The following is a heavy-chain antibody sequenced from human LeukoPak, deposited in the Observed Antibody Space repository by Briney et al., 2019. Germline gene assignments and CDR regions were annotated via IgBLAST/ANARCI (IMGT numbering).Heavy chain of an antibody. D-gene: IGHD3-9*01. V-gene: IGHV3-73*01. Sequence: GGSLKLSCAASGFTFSGSAMHWVRQASGKGLEWVGRIRSKANSYATAYAASVKGRFTISRDDPKNTAYLQMNSLKTEDTAVYYCTLTSPPGGYWGQGTLVTVSS. J-gene: IGHJ4*02. CDR3: TLTSPPGGY. CDR2: IRSKANSYAT. CDR1: GFTFSGSA.